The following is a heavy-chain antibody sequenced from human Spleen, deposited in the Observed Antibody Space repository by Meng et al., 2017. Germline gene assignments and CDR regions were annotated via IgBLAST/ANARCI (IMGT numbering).Heavy chain of an antibody. CDR1: GFTFSSYA. Sequence: GESLKISCVASGFTFSSYAMHWVRQAPGKGLEWVAIISYDGKTEYYADSVKGRFTIYRDNSKNTLYLHMNSLRFEDTAVYYCARPFGELDAGGQGTTVTVSS. V-gene: IGHV3-30*04. CDR3: ARPFGELDA. J-gene: IGHJ6*02. CDR2: ISYDGKTE. D-gene: IGHD3-10*01.